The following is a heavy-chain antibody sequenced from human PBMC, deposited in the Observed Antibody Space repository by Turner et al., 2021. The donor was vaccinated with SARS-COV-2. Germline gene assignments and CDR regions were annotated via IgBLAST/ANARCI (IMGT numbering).Heavy chain of an antibody. V-gene: IGHV3-21*02. CDR1: GFTLSSVN. Sequence: EVQLVESGGGLVKPGGSLRLSCAASGFTLSSVNMNWVRQAPGKGLEWVSSISSGSSYIYNADSVKGRFTISRDNAKNSLYLQMNSLRAEDTAVYYWARVSPEVAGYSSSWYSYYYGMDVWGQGTTVTVSS. CDR3: ARVSPEVAGYSSSWYSYYYGMDV. D-gene: IGHD6-13*01. J-gene: IGHJ6*02. CDR2: ISSGSSYI.